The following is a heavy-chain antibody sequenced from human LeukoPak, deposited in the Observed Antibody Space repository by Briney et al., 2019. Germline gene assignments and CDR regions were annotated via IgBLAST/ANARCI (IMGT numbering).Heavy chain of an antibody. CDR3: ARDLYDSSGYAYYYYMDV. Sequence: ASVKVSCKVSGYTFTGYYMHWVRQAPGQGLEWMGRINPNSGGTNYAQKFQGRVTMTRDTSISTAYMELSRLRSDDTAVYYCARDLYDSSGYAYYYYMDVWGKGTTVTVSS. J-gene: IGHJ6*03. D-gene: IGHD3-22*01. CDR2: INPNSGGT. CDR1: GYTFTGYY. V-gene: IGHV1-2*06.